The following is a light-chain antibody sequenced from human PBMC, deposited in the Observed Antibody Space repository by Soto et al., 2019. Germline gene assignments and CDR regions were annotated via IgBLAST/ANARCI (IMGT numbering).Light chain of an antibody. J-gene: IGKJ3*01. CDR2: DAS. CDR3: QQRSNWPSIT. V-gene: IGKV3-11*01. CDR1: QSVSSS. Sequence: EIVLTQSPATLSLSPGERATLSCRASQSVSSSLGWYQQKPGQAPRLLIYDASSRATGIPVRFSGSGSGTDFTLTISSLEPEDFAVYYCQQRSNWPSITFGPGTKVDIK.